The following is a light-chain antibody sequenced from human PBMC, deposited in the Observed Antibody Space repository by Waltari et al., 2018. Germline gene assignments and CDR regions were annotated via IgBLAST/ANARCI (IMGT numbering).Light chain of an antibody. CDR2: QDF. V-gene: IGLV3-1*01. J-gene: IGLJ2*01. CDR3: QALDSSRNAGI. Sequence: SYELTQPPSVSVSPGQTATITCSGDNLEDKYVCWYQQRPGQAPRLVIFQDFKRPSGIPERFSGSNTGQTATLTISGSQAIDEADYYCQALDSSRNAGIFGGGTKLTVL. CDR1: NLEDKY.